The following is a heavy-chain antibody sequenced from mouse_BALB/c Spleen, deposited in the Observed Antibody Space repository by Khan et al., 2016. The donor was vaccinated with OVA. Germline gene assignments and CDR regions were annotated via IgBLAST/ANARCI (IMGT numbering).Heavy chain of an antibody. D-gene: IGHD1-1*01. V-gene: IGHV1S81*02. CDR3: ARSKKIVATYFAY. CDR2: TNPTNGRT. Sequence: VQLQQSGAELVKAGASVKMSCKASGYTFTSYWMHWVKQRLGQGLEWFAETNPTNGRTYYNEKFKSKATLTVDKSSSTAYMLLSGPTFEDSAVHYCARSKKIVATYFAYWGQGTTVTVSS. CDR1: GYTFTSYW. J-gene: IGHJ2*01.